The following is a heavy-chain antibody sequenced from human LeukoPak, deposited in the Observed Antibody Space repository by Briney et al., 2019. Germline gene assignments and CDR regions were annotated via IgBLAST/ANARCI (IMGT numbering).Heavy chain of an antibody. V-gene: IGHV1-24*01. D-gene: IGHD3-22*01. CDR1: GYTLTELS. CDR3: ARVDYYDSSGYPYYFDY. Sequence: GASVKVSCKVSGYTLTELSMHWVRQAPGKGLEWMGGFDPENGETICAQKFQGRVTMTEDTSTDTAYMELSSLRSEDTAVYYCARVDYYDSSGYPYYFDYWGQGTLVTVSS. CDR2: FDPENGET. J-gene: IGHJ4*02.